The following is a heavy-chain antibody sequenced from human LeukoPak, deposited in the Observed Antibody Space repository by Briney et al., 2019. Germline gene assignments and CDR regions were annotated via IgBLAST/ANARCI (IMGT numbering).Heavy chain of an antibody. CDR1: GFTFSSYE. Sequence: GGSLRLSCAASGFTFSSYEMNWVRQAPGKGLEWVSVIYSGGSTYYADSVKGRFTISRDNSKNTLYLQMNSLRAEDTAVYYCARGGSGSYRWFGYFDYWGQGTLVTVSS. CDR2: IYSGGST. J-gene: IGHJ4*02. D-gene: IGHD3-10*01. CDR3: ARGGSGSYRWFGYFDY. V-gene: IGHV3-53*01.